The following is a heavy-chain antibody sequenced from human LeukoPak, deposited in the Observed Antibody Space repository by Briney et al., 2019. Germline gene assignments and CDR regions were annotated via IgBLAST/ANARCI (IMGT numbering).Heavy chain of an antibody. CDR2: ISSGGTTI. Sequence: GGSLRLSCAASGFTFSGNYVSWIRQAPGKGLEWVSYISSGGTTIYYAGSVKGRFTISRDNAKKSLYLQMNSLTAEDTAVYYCARGPLTWFDPWGQGTLVTVSS. J-gene: IGHJ5*02. CDR3: ARGPLTWFDP. CDR1: GFTFSGNY. V-gene: IGHV3-11*01.